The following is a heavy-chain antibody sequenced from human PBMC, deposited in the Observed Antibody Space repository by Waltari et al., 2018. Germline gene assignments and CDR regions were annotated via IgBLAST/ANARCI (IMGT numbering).Heavy chain of an antibody. D-gene: IGHD6-19*01. CDR1: GFTFSSYA. Sequence: EVQLLESGGGLVQPGGSLRLSCAASGFTFSSYAMRWVRQAPGKGLEWVSASSGSGGSTYYADSVKGRFTISRDNSKNTLYLQMNSLRAEDTAVYYCAKDGGWYGYYYYGMDVWGQGTTVTVSS. V-gene: IGHV3-23*01. CDR2: SSGSGGST. CDR3: AKDGGWYGYYYYGMDV. J-gene: IGHJ6*02.